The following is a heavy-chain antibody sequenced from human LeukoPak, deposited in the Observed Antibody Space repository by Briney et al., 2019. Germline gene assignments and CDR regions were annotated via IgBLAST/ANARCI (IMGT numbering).Heavy chain of an antibody. D-gene: IGHD3-22*01. V-gene: IGHV1-69*13. CDR3: ARGRSRLYYYDSSGYYYFDY. J-gene: IGHJ4*02. CDR1: GGTFSSYA. CDR2: TIPIFGTA. Sequence: SVKVSCKASGGTFSSYAISWVRQAPGQGLEWMGGTIPIFGTANYAQKFQGRVTITADESTSTAYMELSSLRSEDTAVYYCARGRSRLYYYDSSGYYYFDYWGQGTLVTVSS.